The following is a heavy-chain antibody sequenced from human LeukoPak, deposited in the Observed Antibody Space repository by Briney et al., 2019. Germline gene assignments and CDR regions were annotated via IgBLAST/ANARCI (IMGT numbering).Heavy chain of an antibody. CDR2: IYPGDSDT. CDR3: AREVVAAAHFDY. V-gene: IGHV5-51*01. J-gene: IGHJ4*02. CDR1: GYTFTTYW. Sequence: GESLKISCKGSGYTFTTYWIVWVRQVPGKGLEWMGIIYPGDSDTRYSPSFQGQVTISADKSISTAYLQWSSQKASDTAMYYCAREVVAAAHFDYWGQGTLVTVSS. D-gene: IGHD6-13*01.